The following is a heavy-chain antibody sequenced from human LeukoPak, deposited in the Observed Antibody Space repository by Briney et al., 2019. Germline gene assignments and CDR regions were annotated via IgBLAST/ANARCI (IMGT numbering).Heavy chain of an antibody. CDR3: ASGARIIAAVGTVY. Sequence: PGGSLRLSCAASGFTFSSYSMNWVRQAPGKGLEWVSSISSSSSYIYYADSVKGRFTISRDNAKNSLYLQMNSLRAEDTAVYYCASGARIIAAVGTVYWGQGTLVTVSS. CDR1: GFTFSSYS. J-gene: IGHJ4*02. D-gene: IGHD6-13*01. CDR2: ISSSSSYI. V-gene: IGHV3-21*01.